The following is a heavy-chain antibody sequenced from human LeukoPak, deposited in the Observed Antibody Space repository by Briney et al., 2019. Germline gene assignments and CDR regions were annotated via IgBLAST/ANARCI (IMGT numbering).Heavy chain of an antibody. CDR3: ARAATLRYYYDSSGYYYFDY. CDR2: IYHSGST. CDR1: GDSISSSNW. Sequence: SETLSLTCAVSGDSISSSNWWSWVRQPPGKGLEWIGQIYHSGSTNYNPSLKGRVTISVDKSKNQFSLKLSSVTAADTAVYYCARAATLRYYYDSSGYYYFDYWGQGTLVTVSS. J-gene: IGHJ4*02. D-gene: IGHD3-22*01. V-gene: IGHV4-4*02.